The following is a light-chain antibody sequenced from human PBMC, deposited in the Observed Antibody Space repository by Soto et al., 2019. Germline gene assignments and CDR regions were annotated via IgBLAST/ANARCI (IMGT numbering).Light chain of an antibody. V-gene: IGKV1-5*01. Sequence: DIQMNQSPSSLSASVGDRVTIACRASQSVSDWLAWYQQTKGNPPKILIYDTSRLASAVPSRFRASGSGTECTLTISGLQPDDFSTDYCHQYNSYTWTFGQGTKVDIK. J-gene: IGKJ1*01. CDR3: HQYNSYTWT. CDR2: DTS. CDR1: QSVSDW.